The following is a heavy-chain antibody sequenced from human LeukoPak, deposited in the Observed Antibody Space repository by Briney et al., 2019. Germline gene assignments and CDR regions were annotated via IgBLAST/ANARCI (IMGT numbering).Heavy chain of an antibody. CDR3: ARLSSSGYPTHVDY. J-gene: IGHJ4*02. CDR1: GGSISSGGYS. V-gene: IGHV4-31*03. CDR2: IYYSGST. Sequence: PSETLSLTCTVSGGSISSGGYSWSWIRQHPGKGLEWIGYIYYSGSTYYNPSLKSRVTISVDTSKNQFSLKLSSVTAADTAVYYCARLSSSGYPTHVDYWGQGTLVTVSS. D-gene: IGHD3-22*01.